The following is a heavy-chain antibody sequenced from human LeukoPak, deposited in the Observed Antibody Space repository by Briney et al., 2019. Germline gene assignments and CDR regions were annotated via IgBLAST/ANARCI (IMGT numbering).Heavy chain of an antibody. J-gene: IGHJ3*02. D-gene: IGHD2-15*01. CDR1: GYTLTELS. CDR3: ATYPPRYCSGGSCYSFPIRFAFDI. Sequence: ASVKVSCKVSGYTLTELSMHWVRQAPGKGLEWMGGFDPEDGETIYAQKFQGRVTMTEDTSTDTAYMELSSLRSEDTAVYHCATYPPRYCSGGSCYSFPIRFAFDIWGQGTMVTVSS. V-gene: IGHV1-24*01. CDR2: FDPEDGET.